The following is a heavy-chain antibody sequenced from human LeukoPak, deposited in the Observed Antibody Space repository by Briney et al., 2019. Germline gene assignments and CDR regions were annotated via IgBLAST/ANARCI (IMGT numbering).Heavy chain of an antibody. V-gene: IGHV4-61*02. CDR1: GGSLSSDSYY. D-gene: IGHD5-12*01. CDR2: IYPSGST. CDR3: ARGHDGSSYHPVDH. J-gene: IGHJ4*02. Sequence: PSQTLSLTCTVSGGSLSSDSYYWGWIRETAGKGLEWIGRIYPSGSTNHNPSLKSRATISVDTPNNQFSLKLTSLTAAHTAVYYCARGHDGSSYHPVDHWGQGTLVTVSS.